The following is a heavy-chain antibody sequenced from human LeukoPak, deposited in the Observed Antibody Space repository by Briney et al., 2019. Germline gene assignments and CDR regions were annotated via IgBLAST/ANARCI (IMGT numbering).Heavy chain of an antibody. CDR2: ISSSSSYT. J-gene: IGHJ4*02. CDR1: GFTFSSYS. D-gene: IGHD3-3*01. Sequence: GGSLRLSCAASGFTFSSYSMNWVRQAPGKGLEWVSSISSSSSYTYYADSVNGRFAISRDNAKNSLYLQMNRLRAEDTAVYYCARVLRFLDYFDYWGQGTLVTVSS. CDR3: ARVLRFLDYFDY. V-gene: IGHV3-21*01.